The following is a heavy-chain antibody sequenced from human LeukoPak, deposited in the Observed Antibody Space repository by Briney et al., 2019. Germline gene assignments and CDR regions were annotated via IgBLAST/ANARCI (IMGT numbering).Heavy chain of an antibody. V-gene: IGHV4-59*08. D-gene: IGHD2-21*02. Sequence: SETLSLTCTVSGGSISSYYWSWIRQPPGKGLEWIGYIYYSGSTNYNPSLKSRVTISVDTSKNQFSLELSSVTAADTAVYYCARLVTADFGAFDIWGQGTMVTVSS. CDR3: ARLVTADFGAFDI. J-gene: IGHJ3*02. CDR1: GGSISSYY. CDR2: IYYSGST.